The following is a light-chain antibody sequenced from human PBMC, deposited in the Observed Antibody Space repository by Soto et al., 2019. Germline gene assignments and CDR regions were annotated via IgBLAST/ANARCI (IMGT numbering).Light chain of an antibody. V-gene: IGKV3-20*01. CDR3: QQYLTSPST. CDR2: GVS. J-gene: IGKJ2*01. CDR1: QSVYSSS. Sequence: EIVLTQSPGTLSLSPGERATLSCRASQSVYSSSLAWYQQKPGQAPRLLIYGVSIRATGIPDKFSGSGSGTDFTLTISRLEPEDFAVYYCQQYLTSPSTFGQGTKVEI.